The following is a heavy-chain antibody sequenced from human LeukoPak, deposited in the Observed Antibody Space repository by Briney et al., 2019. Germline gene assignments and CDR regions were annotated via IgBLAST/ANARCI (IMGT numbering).Heavy chain of an antibody. CDR3: ARRLATIEDY. CDR2: ISSSSSYI. J-gene: IGHJ4*02. V-gene: IGHV3-21*01. Sequence: GGPLRLSCAASGFTFSSYSMNWVRQAPGKGLEWVSSISSSSSYIYYADSVKGRFTISRDNAKNSLYLQMNSLRAEDTAVYYCARRLATIEDYWGQGTLITVSS. D-gene: IGHD5-24*01. CDR1: GFTFSSYS.